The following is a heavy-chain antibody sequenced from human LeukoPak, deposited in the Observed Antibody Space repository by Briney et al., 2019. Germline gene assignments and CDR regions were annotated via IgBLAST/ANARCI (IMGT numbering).Heavy chain of an antibody. CDR2: ISDSGGST. J-gene: IGHJ4*02. CDR1: GFTFSNYA. V-gene: IGHV3-23*01. D-gene: IGHD2-2*01. CDR3: AKDRYCSSATCYGEVAY. Sequence: GSLRLSCAAFGFTFSNYAMSWVRQAPGKGLEWVSVISDSGGSTFYADSVKGRFTISRDSSKTTLYLQMNSLRAEDTAVYYCAKDRYCSSATCYGEVAYWGQGTLVTVSS.